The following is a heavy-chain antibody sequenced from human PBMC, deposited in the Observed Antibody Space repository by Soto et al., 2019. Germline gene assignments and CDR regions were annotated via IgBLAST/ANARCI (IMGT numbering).Heavy chain of an antibody. CDR2: IMPVFGRP. CDR1: GYTFTSYA. V-gene: IGHV1-69*13. Sequence: SVKVSCKASGYTFTSYAITWVRQAPGQGLEWMGGIMPVFGRPNYAQKFQGRVTITADEYTRTAYMELSRLKSDDTAVYYCARQFDYDTSGYYYAYWGQGTLVTVSS. D-gene: IGHD3-22*01. CDR3: ARQFDYDTSGYYYAY. J-gene: IGHJ4*02.